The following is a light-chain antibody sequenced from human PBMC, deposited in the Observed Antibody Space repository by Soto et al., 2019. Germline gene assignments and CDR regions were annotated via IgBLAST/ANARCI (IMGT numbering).Light chain of an antibody. CDR3: NSYTSSSTYV. CDR1: SSDVGGYNY. CDR2: DVS. J-gene: IGLJ1*01. Sequence: QSALTQPASVSGSPGQSITISCTGTSSDVGGYNYVSWYQHHPGEAPKVMIYDVSNRPSGISNRFSGSKSGNTASLTISGLQAEDEAEYYCNSYTSSSTYVFGTGTKVTVL. V-gene: IGLV2-14*03.